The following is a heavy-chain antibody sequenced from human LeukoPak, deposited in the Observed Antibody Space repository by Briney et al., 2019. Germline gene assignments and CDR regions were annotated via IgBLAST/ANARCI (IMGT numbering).Heavy chain of an antibody. CDR2: ITGSGATT. D-gene: IGHD1-14*01. J-gene: IGHJ6*03. CDR1: GFTLKTYA. V-gene: IGHV3-23*01. Sequence: RGGSLRLSCAASGFTLKTYAMTWVRQAPGKGLEWVSGITGSGATTYDADSVKGRFTISRDNTKNTVFLQMNSLREEDTGMYYGGKGKSESPGAYYSMDVWGNRNTVTVSS. CDR3: GKGKSESPGAYYSMDV.